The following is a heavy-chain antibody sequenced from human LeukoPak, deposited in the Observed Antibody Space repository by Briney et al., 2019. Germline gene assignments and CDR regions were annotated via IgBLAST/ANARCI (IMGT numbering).Heavy chain of an antibody. CDR3: ASHDFWNPFFDY. J-gene: IGHJ4*02. CDR2: IKQDGSER. Sequence: SGGSLRLSCAASGFPFSTYWMSWVRQAPGKGLEWVGSIKQDGSERYYVDSVKGRFTISRDNAKNSLYLQLNSLRVEDTAVYYCASHDFWNPFFDYWGQGTLVTVSS. D-gene: IGHD3-3*01. CDR1: GFPFSTYW. V-gene: IGHV3-7*01.